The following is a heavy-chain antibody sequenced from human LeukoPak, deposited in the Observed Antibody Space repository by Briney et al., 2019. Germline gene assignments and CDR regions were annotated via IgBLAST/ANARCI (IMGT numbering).Heavy chain of an antibody. Sequence: PGGSLRLSCAASGFTFSSYGMHWVRQAPGKGLEWVAFIRYDGSNKYYADSVKGRSTISRDNSKNTLYLQMNSLRAEDTAVYYCAKDRLDSGYESPGLDYWGQGTLVTVSS. D-gene: IGHD5-12*01. V-gene: IGHV3-30*02. CDR2: IRYDGSNK. CDR3: AKDRLDSGYESPGLDY. J-gene: IGHJ4*02. CDR1: GFTFSSYG.